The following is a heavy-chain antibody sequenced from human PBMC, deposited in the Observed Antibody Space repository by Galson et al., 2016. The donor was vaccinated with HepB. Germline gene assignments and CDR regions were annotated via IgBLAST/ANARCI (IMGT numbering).Heavy chain of an antibody. CDR2: IYPGASDT. J-gene: IGHJ6*02. CDR3: AKFLVVADYFYGLDM. Sequence: QSGAEVKKPGESLQISCKTSGYNPATYWIAWVRQMPGKGLEWVGIIYPGASDTRYSPSFRGQVTISADKSISTAYLQWSSLKASDSAIYYCAKFLVVADYFYGLDMWGQGTTVTVSS. V-gene: IGHV5-51*01. D-gene: IGHD6-19*01. CDR1: GYNPATYW.